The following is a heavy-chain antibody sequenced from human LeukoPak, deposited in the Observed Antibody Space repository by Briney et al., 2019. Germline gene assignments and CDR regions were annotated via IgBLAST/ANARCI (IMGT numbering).Heavy chain of an antibody. J-gene: IGHJ4*02. CDR1: GFTFSSYG. V-gene: IGHV3-30*18. CDR2: ISYDGSNK. D-gene: IGHD1-26*01. Sequence: PGRSLRLSCAASGFTFSSYGMHWVRQAPGKGLEWVAVISYDGSNKYYADSVKGRFTISRDNSKSTLYLQMNSLRAEDTAVYYCAKFSSGSPHGDDYWGQGTLVTVSS. CDR3: AKFSSGSPHGDDY.